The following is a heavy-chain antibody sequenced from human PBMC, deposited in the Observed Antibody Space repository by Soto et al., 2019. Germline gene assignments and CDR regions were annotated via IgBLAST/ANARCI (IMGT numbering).Heavy chain of an antibody. CDR3: AKEYVLLWCGDKTTFDY. V-gene: IGHV3-23*01. D-gene: IGHD3-10*01. CDR2: ISGSGGST. CDR1: GFTFSSYA. J-gene: IGHJ4*02. Sequence: EVQLLESGGGLVQPGGSLRLSCAASGFTFSSYAMSWVRQAPGKGLEWVSAISGSGGSTYYAESVKGRYTISRKKSKKPLYLAMNGIISEDTAVYYCAKEYVLLWCGDKTTFDYWGQGNLNTVSS.